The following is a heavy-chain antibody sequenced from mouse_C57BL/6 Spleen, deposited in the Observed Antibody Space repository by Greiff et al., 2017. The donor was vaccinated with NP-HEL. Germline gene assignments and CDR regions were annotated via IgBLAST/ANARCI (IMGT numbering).Heavy chain of an antibody. CDR1: GYAFSSYW. V-gene: IGHV1-80*01. CDR3: ARRDYGSSWGY. Sequence: VQLQQSGAELVKPGASVKISCKASGYAFSSYWMNWVKQRPGKGLEWIGQIYPGDGDTNYNGKFKGKATLTADKSSSTAYMQLSSLTSEDSAVYFGARRDYGSSWGYWGQGTTLTVSS. D-gene: IGHD1-1*01. J-gene: IGHJ2*01. CDR2: IYPGDGDT.